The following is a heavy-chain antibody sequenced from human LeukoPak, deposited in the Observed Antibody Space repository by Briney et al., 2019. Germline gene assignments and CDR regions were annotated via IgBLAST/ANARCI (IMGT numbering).Heavy chain of an antibody. D-gene: IGHD3-10*01. CDR2: IKQDGSEK. V-gene: IGHV3-7*01. CDR3: ARSTKGFGELLDY. Sequence: PGGSLRLSCAASGFTFSSYWMSWVRQAPGKGLEWVANIKQDGSEKYYVDSVKGRFTISRDNAKNSLYLQMNSLRAEDTAVYYCARSTKGFGELLDYWGQGTLVTVSS. CDR1: GFTFSSYW. J-gene: IGHJ4*02.